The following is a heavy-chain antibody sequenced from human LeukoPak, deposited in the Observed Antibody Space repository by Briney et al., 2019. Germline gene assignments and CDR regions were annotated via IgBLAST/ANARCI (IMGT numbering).Heavy chain of an antibody. D-gene: IGHD1-20*01. CDR3: ANHRTPDRYHWNYFDY. J-gene: IGHJ4*02. CDR2: INSGGGT. CDR1: GFTVSSNY. V-gene: IGHV3-53*01. Sequence: GGSPRLSCAASGFTVSSNYMGWVRQAPGKGLEWVSYINSGGGTNHADSVKGRFTISRDNSKNTLYLQMNSLRANDTAIYYCANHRTPDRYHWNYFDYWGQGTLVTVSS.